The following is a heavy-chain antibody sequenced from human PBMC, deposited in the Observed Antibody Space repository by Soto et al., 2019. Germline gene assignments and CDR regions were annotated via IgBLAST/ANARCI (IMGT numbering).Heavy chain of an antibody. J-gene: IGHJ4*02. Sequence: QVQLVQYGAEVKEPGSAVKVSCKAPADSFSSYGISWVRQAPGQGLEWMGGSIPIFGTTNYAEKFQGRVTIAADESTNTAYMELSSLRSEDTDLYYCESVFPDGWVEPGVVRGYLDTWGRGTLVTVSS. CDR3: ESVFPDGWVEPGVVRGYLDT. CDR1: ADSFSSYG. CDR2: SIPIFGTT. D-gene: IGHD3-22*01. V-gene: IGHV1-69*01.